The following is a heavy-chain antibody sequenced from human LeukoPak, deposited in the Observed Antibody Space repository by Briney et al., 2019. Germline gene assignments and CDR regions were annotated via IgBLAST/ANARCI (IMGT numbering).Heavy chain of an antibody. D-gene: IGHD1-26*01. CDR3: ASGSSEPYYMDV. Sequence: GGSLRLSCAASGFTFNSYAMNWVRQTPGKGLEWVSAVSGTGDDTLYADSVKGRFTISRDNSKNTLYLQMNSLRAEDTAVYYCASGSSEPYYMDVWGKGTTVTVSS. J-gene: IGHJ6*03. CDR2: VSGTGDDT. V-gene: IGHV3-23*01. CDR1: GFTFNSYA.